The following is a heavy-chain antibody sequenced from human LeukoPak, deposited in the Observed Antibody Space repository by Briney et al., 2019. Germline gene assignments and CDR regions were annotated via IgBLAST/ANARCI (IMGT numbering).Heavy chain of an antibody. J-gene: IGHJ4*02. CDR2: IYYSGST. V-gene: IGHV4-30-4*08. CDR3: AIEVDYSKNEGDD. Sequence: SETLSLTCTVSGGSISSDDYYWSWIRQPPGKGLEWIGYIYYSGSTYYNPALKSRLTISVDTSKNQFSLKLNSVTAVDTAVYYCAIEVDYSKNEGDDWGQGTLVTVSS. D-gene: IGHD4-11*01. CDR1: GGSISSDDYY.